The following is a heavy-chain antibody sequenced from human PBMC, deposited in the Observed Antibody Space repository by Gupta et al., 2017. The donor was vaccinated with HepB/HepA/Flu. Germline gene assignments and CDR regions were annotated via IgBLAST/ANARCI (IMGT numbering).Heavy chain of an antibody. J-gene: IGHJ4*02. CDR1: GFTFRNYW. Sequence: EVQLVESGGGLVQPGGSLRLSCAASGFTFRNYWMYWVRQAPGKGLVWFSRIKSDGISRNYADSVKGRFTISRDNAENTLFLQMNSLRVEDTAVYYCVRGGRGGSGDYWGQGTLVTVSS. CDR2: IKSDGISR. CDR3: VRGGRGGSGDY. V-gene: IGHV3-74*01. D-gene: IGHD2-15*01.